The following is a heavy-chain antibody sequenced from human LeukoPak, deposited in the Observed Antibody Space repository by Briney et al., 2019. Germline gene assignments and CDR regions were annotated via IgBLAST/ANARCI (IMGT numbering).Heavy chain of an antibody. V-gene: IGHV1-2*02. D-gene: IGHD4-17*01. J-gene: IGHJ6*03. Sequence: ASVKVSCKASGYTFTGYYMHWVRQAPGQGLEWMGWINPNSGGTNYAQKFQGRVTMTRDTSISTAYMELSRLRSDDTAVYYCARGRYGDPQRVTYYYMDVWGKGTTVTVSS. CDR2: INPNSGGT. CDR3: ARGRYGDPQRVTYYYMDV. CDR1: GYTFTGYY.